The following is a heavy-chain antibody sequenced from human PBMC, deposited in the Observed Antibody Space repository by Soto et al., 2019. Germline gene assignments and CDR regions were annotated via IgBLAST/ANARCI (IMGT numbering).Heavy chain of an antibody. Sequence: VGSLRLSCAASGFTFSSYSMNWVRQAPGKGLEWVSSISSSSSYIYYADSVKGRFTISRDNAKNSLYLQMNSLRAEDTAVYYCARDLFPPSEPPYCTNGVCHGSDPWGQGTLVTV. CDR2: ISSSSSYI. V-gene: IGHV3-21*01. J-gene: IGHJ5*02. D-gene: IGHD2-8*01. CDR1: GFTFSSYS. CDR3: ARDLFPPSEPPYCTNGVCHGSDP.